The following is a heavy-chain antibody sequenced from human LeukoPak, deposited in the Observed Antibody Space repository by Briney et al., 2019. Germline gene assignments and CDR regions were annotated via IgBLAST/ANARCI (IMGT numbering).Heavy chain of an antibody. CDR1: GFTFSNHA. CDR2: ISYDGTSN. Sequence: GGSLRLSCAASGFTFSNHAMHWVRQAPGKGLEWVAVISYDGTSNYYADSMKGRFTISRDNSKNTLYLQMNSLRAEDTAVYYCAKGVDSSIYGMDVWGQGTTVTVSS. D-gene: IGHD6-13*01. CDR3: AKGVDSSIYGMDV. V-gene: IGHV3-30-3*01. J-gene: IGHJ6*02.